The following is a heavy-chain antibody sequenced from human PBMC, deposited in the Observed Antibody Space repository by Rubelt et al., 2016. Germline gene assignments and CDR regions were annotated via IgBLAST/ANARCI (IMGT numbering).Heavy chain of an antibody. CDR1: GGSFSGYY. D-gene: IGHD3-22*01. J-gene: IGHJ4*02. V-gene: IGHV3-11*04. CDR2: ISGSGGST. CDR3: ARSLRDSSGYYYGFPYYFDY. Sequence: QVQLQQWGAGLLKPSETLSLTCAVYGGSFSGYYWSWIRQPPGKGLEWVSAISGSGGSTYYADSVKGGFTIFRDNAKNSLYLQMNSLRAEDTAVYYWARSLRDSSGYYYGFPYYFDYWGQGTLVTVSS.